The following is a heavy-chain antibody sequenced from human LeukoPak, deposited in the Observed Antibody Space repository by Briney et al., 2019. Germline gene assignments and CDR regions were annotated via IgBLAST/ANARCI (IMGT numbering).Heavy chain of an antibody. V-gene: IGHV4-34*01. CDR1: GGSLSGYY. D-gene: IGHD2-15*01. Sequence: SETLSLTCGVYGGSLSGYYWSWIRQPPGKGLEWIGEITDSGNSDYNPSLKSRVTISINTSKNQFSLNLSSVTAADTAVYYCARDIDILVVGGFDTWGQGTMVTVSS. CDR2: ITDSGNS. J-gene: IGHJ3*02. CDR3: ARDIDILVVGGFDT.